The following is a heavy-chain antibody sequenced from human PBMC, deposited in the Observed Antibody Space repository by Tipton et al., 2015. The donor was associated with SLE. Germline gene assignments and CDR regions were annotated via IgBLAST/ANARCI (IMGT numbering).Heavy chain of an antibody. Sequence: TLSLTCAVSGYSISSGYYWGWIRQPPGKGLEWIGSIYHSGSTYYNPSLKSRVTISVDTSKNQFSLKLSSVTAADTAVYYCARGGSSWYYFDYWGQGTLATVSS. CDR1: GYSISSGYY. CDR2: IYHSGST. J-gene: IGHJ4*02. V-gene: IGHV4-38-2*01. D-gene: IGHD6-13*01. CDR3: ARGGSSWYYFDY.